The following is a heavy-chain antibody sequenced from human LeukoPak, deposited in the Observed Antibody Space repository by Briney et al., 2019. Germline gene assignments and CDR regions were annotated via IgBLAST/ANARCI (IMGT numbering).Heavy chain of an antibody. J-gene: IGHJ6*03. Sequence: PETLSFTCAVYAESFSYYHWAWIRQPQGMGLEWIGEIDNSGSTSYNPSLRSRVTISVDTSKNQFSLKLSSVIAADTAMYYCARVRRSFTGSFFSFAYYYYMDVWGKGTTVSVSS. D-gene: IGHD1-26*01. CDR1: AESFSYYH. V-gene: IGHV4-34*01. CDR2: IDNSGST. CDR3: ARVRRSFTGSFFSFAYYYYMDV.